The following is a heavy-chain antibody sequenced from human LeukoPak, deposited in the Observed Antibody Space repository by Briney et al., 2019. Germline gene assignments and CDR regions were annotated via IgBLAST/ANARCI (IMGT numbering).Heavy chain of an antibody. CDR2: ISSSSSYT. CDR1: GFTFSDYY. V-gene: IGHV3-11*06. D-gene: IGHD3-10*01. J-gene: IGHJ4*02. Sequence: GGSLRLSCAASGFTFSDYYMSWIRQAPGKGLEWVSYISSSSSYTNYADSVKGRFTISRDNAKNSLYLQMNSLRAEDTAVYYCARVNGYYGSGSYDYWGQGTLVTVSS. CDR3: ARVNGYYGSGSYDY.